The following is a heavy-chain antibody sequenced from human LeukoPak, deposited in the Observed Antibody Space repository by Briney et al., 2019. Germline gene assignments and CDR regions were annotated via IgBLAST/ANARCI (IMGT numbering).Heavy chain of an antibody. CDR1: GFTVSSNY. D-gene: IGHD2-8*01. CDR3: ARVKGGTRFDY. CDR2: IYGGGST. Sequence: GGSLRLSCAASGFTVSSNYMSWVRQGPGKGRGWGSVIYGGGSTYSADSVKGRFTISRENSKNTLYLQMNSLRAEDTAVYYCARVKGGTRFDYWGQGTLVTVSS. J-gene: IGHJ4*02. V-gene: IGHV3-53*01.